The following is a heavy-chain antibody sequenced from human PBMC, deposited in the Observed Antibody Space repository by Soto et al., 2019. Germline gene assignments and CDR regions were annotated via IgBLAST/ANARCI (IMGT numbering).Heavy chain of an antibody. CDR1: GGTFSSYA. Sequence: QVQLVQSGAEVKKPGSSVKVSCKASGGTFSSYAISWVRQAPGQGLEWMGGSIPIFGTANYAQKFQGRVTITADESTSTAYMELSSLRSEDTAVYYCARASTYYYGSGSPDDAFDIWGQGTMVTVSS. CDR2: SIPIFGTA. J-gene: IGHJ3*02. CDR3: ARASTYYYGSGSPDDAFDI. V-gene: IGHV1-69*01. D-gene: IGHD3-10*01.